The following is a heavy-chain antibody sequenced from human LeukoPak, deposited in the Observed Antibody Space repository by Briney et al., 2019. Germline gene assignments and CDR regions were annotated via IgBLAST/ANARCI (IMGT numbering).Heavy chain of an antibody. V-gene: IGHV3-30*02. CDR1: GFTFSSYG. J-gene: IGHJ6*03. D-gene: IGHD6-19*01. CDR2: IQYDGSNK. CDR3: AKDRAVAAPYYYYYMDV. Sequence: GGSLRLSCAASGFTFSSYGMHWVRQAPGKGLEWVAFIQYDGSNKYYPDSVEGRFTISRDNSKNTLYLQMNSLRAEDTAVYYCAKDRAVAAPYYYYYMDVWGKGTTVTVSS.